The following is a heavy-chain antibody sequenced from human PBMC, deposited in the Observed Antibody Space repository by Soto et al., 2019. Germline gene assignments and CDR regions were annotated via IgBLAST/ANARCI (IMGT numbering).Heavy chain of an antibody. D-gene: IGHD2-15*01. J-gene: IGHJ6*03. CDR1: GGSISSGGYY. CDR3: ARAYCSGGSCYSVYYYYYYMDV. Sequence: SETLSLTCTVSGGSISSGGYYWSWIRQHPGKGLEWIGYIYYSGSTYYNPSLKCRVTISVDTSKNQFSLKLSSVTAADTAVYYCARAYCSGGSCYSVYYYYYYMDVWGKGTTVTVSS. CDR2: IYYSGST. V-gene: IGHV4-31*03.